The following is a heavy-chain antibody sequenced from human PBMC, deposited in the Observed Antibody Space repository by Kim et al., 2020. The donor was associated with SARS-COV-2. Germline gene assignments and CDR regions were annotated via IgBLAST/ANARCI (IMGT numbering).Heavy chain of an antibody. CDR1: GGSISSGTYY. Sequence: SETLSLTCTVSGGSISSGTYYWSWIRQHPGKGLEWIGYVFYSGSTYYNPSLKSRLTISVDTSKNQFSLRLSSVTAADTAVYYCARLQGELPLYYFDYWGQGTLVTVSS. CDR3: ARLQGELPLYYFDY. J-gene: IGHJ4*02. V-gene: IGHV4-31*03. D-gene: IGHD3-10*01. CDR2: VFYSGST.